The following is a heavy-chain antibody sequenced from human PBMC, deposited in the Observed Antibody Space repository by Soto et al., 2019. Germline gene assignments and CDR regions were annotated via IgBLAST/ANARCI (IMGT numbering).Heavy chain of an antibody. J-gene: IGHJ3*02. CDR1: GLTFGNYA. CDR2: ISGSGGST. D-gene: IGHD6-25*01. Sequence: GGSLRLSCAASGLTFGNYAMSWVRLAPGKGLEWVSSISGSGGSTYYADSVKGRFTISRDNSKNTLSLHMNSLRVEDTAVYFCAKDQRAFDIWGQGTMVTVSS. CDR3: AKDQRAFDI. V-gene: IGHV3-23*01.